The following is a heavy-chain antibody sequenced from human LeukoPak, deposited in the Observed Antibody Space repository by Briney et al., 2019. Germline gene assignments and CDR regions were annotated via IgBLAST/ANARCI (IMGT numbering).Heavy chain of an antibody. D-gene: IGHD2/OR15-2a*01. V-gene: IGHV4-59*01. CDR1: GGSISSYY. J-gene: IGHJ6*03. CDR3: ARIRGISLDYMDV. CDR2: IYYSGST. Sequence: SETPSLTRTVSGGSISSYYWSWIRQPPGKGLEWIGYIYYSGSTNYNPSLKSRVTISVDTSKNQFSLKLSSVTAADTAVYYCARIRGISLDYMDVWGKGTTVTVSS.